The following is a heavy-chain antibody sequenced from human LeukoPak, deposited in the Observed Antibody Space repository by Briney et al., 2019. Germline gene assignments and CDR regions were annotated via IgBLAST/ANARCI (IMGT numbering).Heavy chain of an antibody. V-gene: IGHV3-30*18. J-gene: IGHJ4*02. CDR1: GFTFSSYG. CDR2: ISYDGSNK. CDR3: AKDSGWEAYYFDY. Sequence: GGSLRLSCAASGFTFSSYGMHWVRQAPGKGLEWVAVISYDGSNKYYADSVKGRFTISRDNSKNTLYLQMNSLRAEDTAVYYCAKDSGWEAYYFDYWGQGTLVTVSS. D-gene: IGHD1-26*01.